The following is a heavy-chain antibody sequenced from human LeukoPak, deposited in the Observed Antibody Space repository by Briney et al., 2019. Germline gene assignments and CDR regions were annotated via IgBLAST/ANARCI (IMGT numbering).Heavy chain of an antibody. CDR3: ARGDDHFDY. CDR1: GGSIDTGYY. Sequence: PSETLSLTCTVSGGSIDTGYYWNWNRQHPGKGLEWIGQISASGSTYYNPSLMSRLTMSVDASENQFSLTLTSVTAADTAVYYCARGDDHFDYWGQGSLVTVSS. J-gene: IGHJ4*02. V-gene: IGHV4-31*03. CDR2: ISASGST.